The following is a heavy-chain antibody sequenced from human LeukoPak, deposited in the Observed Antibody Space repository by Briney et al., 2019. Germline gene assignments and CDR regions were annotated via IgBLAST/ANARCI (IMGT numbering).Heavy chain of an antibody. V-gene: IGHV3-30*18. CDR3: AKRLGYYDSSEGYFDQ. CDR1: GFSVSGYY. CDR2: ISYDGSYK. J-gene: IGHJ4*02. D-gene: IGHD3-22*01. Sequence: PGGSLRLSCAASGFSVSGYYMSWVRQAPGKGLEWVAVISYDGSYKNYVDSVKGRFTISRDISKNTLYLQMNSLRAEDTAVYYCAKRLGYYDSSEGYFDQWGQGTLVTVSS.